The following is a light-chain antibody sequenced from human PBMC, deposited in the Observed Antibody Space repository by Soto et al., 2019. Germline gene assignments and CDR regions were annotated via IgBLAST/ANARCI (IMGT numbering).Light chain of an antibody. J-gene: IGKJ1*01. Sequence: AIAMTPSRSSLSSPRLYGVSFSCPASQGSGNALGWYQQKPVERVKVLIYGASNLQSGVPPRFSGSGSGTDFALAISSLQPEDSATYYCLQDINYPWTFGQGTKVDI. CDR1: QGSGNA. V-gene: IGKV1-6*01. CDR3: LQDINYPWT. CDR2: GAS.